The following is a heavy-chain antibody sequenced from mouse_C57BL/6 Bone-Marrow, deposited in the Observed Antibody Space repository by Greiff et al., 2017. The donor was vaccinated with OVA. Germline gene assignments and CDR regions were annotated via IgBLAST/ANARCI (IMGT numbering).Heavy chain of an antibody. Sequence: VQLQESGAELARPGASVKMSCKASGYTFTSYTMHWVKQRPGQGLEWIGYINPSSGYTKYNQKFKDKATLTADKSSSTAYMQLSSLTSEDSAVYYCARSDGYYGVDYWGQGTSVTVSS. CDR3: ARSDGYYGVDY. D-gene: IGHD2-3*01. V-gene: IGHV1-4*01. J-gene: IGHJ4*01. CDR2: INPSSGYT. CDR1: GYTFTSYT.